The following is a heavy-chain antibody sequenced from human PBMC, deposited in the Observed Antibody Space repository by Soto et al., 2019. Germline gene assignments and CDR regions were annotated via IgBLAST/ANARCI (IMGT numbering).Heavy chain of an antibody. J-gene: IGHJ4*02. CDR2: IYYSGST. V-gene: IGHV4-31*03. CDR1: GGSLSSGGYY. CDR3: ARLLLWFGEQAAVDY. Sequence: TLSLPCTVSGGSLSSGGYYWSWIRQHPGKGLEWIGYIYYSGSTYYNPSLKSRVTISVDTSKNQFSLKLSSVTAADTAVYYCARLLLWFGEQAAVDYWGQGNLVTVSA. D-gene: IGHD3-10*01.